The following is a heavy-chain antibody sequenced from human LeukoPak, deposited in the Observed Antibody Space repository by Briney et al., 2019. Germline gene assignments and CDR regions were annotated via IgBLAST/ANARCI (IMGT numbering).Heavy chain of an antibody. J-gene: IGHJ4*02. CDR1: GFTSSDYT. D-gene: IGHD1-1*01. V-gene: IGHV3-23*01. CDR3: AKGLERESRLEC. CDR2: ISASGGST. Sequence: GGSLRLSCAASGFTSSDYTMYWVRQGPGKGLEWVSGISASGGSTYYTDSLKGRLTISRDNSKNTLFLQMNSLRAEDTAIYYCAKGLERESRLECWGQGTLVTVSS.